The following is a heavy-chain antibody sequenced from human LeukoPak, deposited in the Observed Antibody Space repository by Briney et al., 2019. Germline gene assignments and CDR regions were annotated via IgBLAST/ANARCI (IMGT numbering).Heavy chain of an antibody. CDR1: GGSVSSVNYY. CDR2: IYYSGST. J-gene: IGHJ4*02. Sequence: SETLSLTCTVSGGSVSSVNYYWTWIRQPPGKGLEWIGYIYYSGSTNHNPSLKSRVTISVDTSKNQFSLKLNSVTAADTAVYYCAGVSRRHLDYWAREPWSPSPQ. CDR3: AGVSRRHLDY. V-gene: IGHV4-61*01.